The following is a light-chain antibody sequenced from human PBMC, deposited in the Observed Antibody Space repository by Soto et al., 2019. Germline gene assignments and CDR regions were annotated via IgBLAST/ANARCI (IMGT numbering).Light chain of an antibody. CDR3: QQADTFPLT. CDR1: QGISSW. Sequence: DIQMTQSPSSVSASVGDRVTITCRASQGISSWVAWYQHKPGKAPNLLIYAASTLQSGVPSRFSGSGSGTEFTLTISSLQPEDFATYYCQQADTFPLTFGRGTKVEIK. V-gene: IGKV1-12*01. J-gene: IGKJ4*01. CDR2: AAS.